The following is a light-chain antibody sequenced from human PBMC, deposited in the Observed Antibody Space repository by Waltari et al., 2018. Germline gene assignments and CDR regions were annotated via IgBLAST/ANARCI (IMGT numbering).Light chain of an antibody. Sequence: QSALTQPASVSGSPGQSITISSTGTSSDIGGYHYVSWYQQVPGKAPKLIIYDVSNRPSGVSSRFSGSKSGNTASLTISGLQAEDEANYYCSSYIDSSTLELFGGGTSLTVL. CDR3: SSYIDSSTLEL. CDR2: DVS. V-gene: IGLV2-14*03. J-gene: IGLJ2*01. CDR1: SSDIGGYHY.